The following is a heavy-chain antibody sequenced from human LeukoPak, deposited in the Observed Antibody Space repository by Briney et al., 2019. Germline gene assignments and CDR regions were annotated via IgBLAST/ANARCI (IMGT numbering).Heavy chain of an antibody. V-gene: IGHV3-23*01. CDR2: ISGSGGST. CDR1: GFTFSSYA. CDR3: AKEGPMVRGVILPGAY. D-gene: IGHD3-10*01. Sequence: PGGSLRLSCAASGFTFSSYAMSWVRQAPGKGLEWVSAISGSGGSTYYADSVKGRFTISRDNSKNTLYLQVNSLRAEDTAVYYCAKEGPMVRGVILPGAYWGQGTLVTVSS. J-gene: IGHJ4*02.